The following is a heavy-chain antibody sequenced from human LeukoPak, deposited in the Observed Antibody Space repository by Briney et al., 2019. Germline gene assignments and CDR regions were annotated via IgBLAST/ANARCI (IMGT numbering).Heavy chain of an antibody. CDR3: AKENNWNDGRLNYFDY. CDR2: ISGSGTAT. V-gene: IGHV3-23*01. CDR1: EFTFSNYA. J-gene: IGHJ4*02. D-gene: IGHD1-20*01. Sequence: GGSLRLSCAASEFTFSNYAMTWVRQAPWKGLKWVSTISGSGTATYYADSVKGRFTISRDNSKNTLYLQMNGLRAEDTAVYYCAKENNWNDGRLNYFDYWGQGTLVTVSS.